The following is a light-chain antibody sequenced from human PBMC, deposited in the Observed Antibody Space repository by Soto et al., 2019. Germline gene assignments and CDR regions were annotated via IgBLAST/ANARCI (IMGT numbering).Light chain of an antibody. V-gene: IGKV3-11*01. J-gene: IGKJ4*01. CDR2: DAS. CDR3: QQRSDWPT. Sequence: EIVLTQSPGTLSLSPGERATLSCRASQSVSSYLAWYQQKGGQAPRLLIYDASNRATGIPARFSGSGSGIDFTLTISRLEPEDFAVYYCQQRSDWPTFGGGTKVEIK. CDR1: QSVSSY.